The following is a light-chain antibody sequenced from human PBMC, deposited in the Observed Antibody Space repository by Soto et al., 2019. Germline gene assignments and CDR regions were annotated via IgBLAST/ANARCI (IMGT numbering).Light chain of an antibody. J-gene: IGLJ3*02. CDR1: GSNIGSNT. Sequence: QAVVTQPPSASGTPGQRVTISCSGSGSNIGSNTVNWYQQLPGTAPKLLIYSSDQRPSGVPDRFSGSKSGTSASLAITGLRSEDETDYYCAAWDDSLQGWLFGGGTKVTVL. CDR3: AAWDDSLQGWL. CDR2: SSD. V-gene: IGLV1-44*01.